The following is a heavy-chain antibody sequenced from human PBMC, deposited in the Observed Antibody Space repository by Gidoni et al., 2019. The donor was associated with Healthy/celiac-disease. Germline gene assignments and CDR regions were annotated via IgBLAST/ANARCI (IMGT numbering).Heavy chain of an antibody. CDR1: GFTFSNAC. CDR2: IKSKTDGGTT. CDR3: TAIYCGGDCSPDAFDI. D-gene: IGHD2-21*02. V-gene: IGHV3-15*01. Sequence: EVQLVESGGGLVKPGGSLRLSCAASGFTFSNACMSWVRQAPGKGLEWVGRIKSKTDGGTTDDAAPVKGRFTISRDDSKNTLYLQMNSLKTEDTAVYYCTAIYCGGDCSPDAFDIWGQGTMVTVSS. J-gene: IGHJ3*02.